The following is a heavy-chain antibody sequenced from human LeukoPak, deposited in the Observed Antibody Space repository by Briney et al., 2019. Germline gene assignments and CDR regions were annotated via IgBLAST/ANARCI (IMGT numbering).Heavy chain of an antibody. V-gene: IGHV4-39*01. J-gene: IGHJ4*02. CDR3: ARLDTYYDFWSGYPYTYFDY. CDR1: GGSISSSSYS. Sequence: PSETLSLTCTVSGGSISSSSYSWGWIRQPPGKGLEWIGSIYYSGSTYYNPSLKSRVTISVDTSKNQFSLKLSSVTAADTAVYYCARLDTYYDFWSGYPYTYFDYWGQGTLVTVSS. D-gene: IGHD3-3*01. CDR2: IYYSGST.